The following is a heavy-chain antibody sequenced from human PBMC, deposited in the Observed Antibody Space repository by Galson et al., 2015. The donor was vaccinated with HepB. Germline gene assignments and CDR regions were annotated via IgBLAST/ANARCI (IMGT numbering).Heavy chain of an antibody. D-gene: IGHD6-6*01. CDR3: ARDTEYSSSSMCDY. J-gene: IGHJ4*03. CDR2: IKQDGSEK. CDR1: GFTFSSYW. V-gene: IGHV3-7*03. Sequence: SLRLSCAASGFTFSSYWMSWVRQAPGKGLEWVANIKQDGSEKYYVDSVKGRFTISRDNAKSSLYLQMNSLRAEDTAVYYCARDTEYSSSSMCDYWGQGTTVTVSS.